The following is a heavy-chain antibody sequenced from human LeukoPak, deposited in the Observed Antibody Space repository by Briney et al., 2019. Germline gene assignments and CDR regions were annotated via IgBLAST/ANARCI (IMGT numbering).Heavy chain of an antibody. CDR3: ARYSGSYSQAGFDY. CDR1: GFTFSSYS. Sequence: GGSLRLSCAASGFTFSSYSMNWVRQAPGKGLEWVSYISSSSSTIYYADSVKGRFTISRDNAKNSLYLQMNSLRAEDTAVYYCARYSGSYSQAGFDYWGQGTLVTVSS. V-gene: IGHV3-48*01. CDR2: ISSSSSTI. D-gene: IGHD1-26*01. J-gene: IGHJ4*02.